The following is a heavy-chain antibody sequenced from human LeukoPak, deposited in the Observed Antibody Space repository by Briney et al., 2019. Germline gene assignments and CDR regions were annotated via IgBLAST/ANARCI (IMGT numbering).Heavy chain of an antibody. CDR2: INPNSGDT. Sequence: GASVKVSCTASGYTFTDYYIHWVRQAPGQGLEWMGWINPNSGDTNYAQKFQGRVTMTRDTSISTAYMEVSRLRSDDTAVYYCARGEAVLTHFDYWGQGTLVTVSS. CDR1: GYTFTDYY. V-gene: IGHV1-2*02. J-gene: IGHJ4*02. CDR3: ARGEAVLTHFDY.